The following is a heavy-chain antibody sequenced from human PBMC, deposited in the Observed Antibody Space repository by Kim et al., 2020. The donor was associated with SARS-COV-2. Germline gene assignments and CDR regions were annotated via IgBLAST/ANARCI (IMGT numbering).Heavy chain of an antibody. V-gene: IGHV4-34*01. J-gene: IGHJ5*02. CDR2: INHSGST. Sequence: SETLSLTCAVYGGSFSGYYWSWIRQPPGKGLEWIGEINHSGSTNYNPSLKSRVTISVDTSKNQFSLKLSSVTAADTAVYYCARGRLPGLKNWFDPWGQGTLVTVSS. CDR1: GGSFSGYY. D-gene: IGHD3-16*01. CDR3: ARGRLPGLKNWFDP.